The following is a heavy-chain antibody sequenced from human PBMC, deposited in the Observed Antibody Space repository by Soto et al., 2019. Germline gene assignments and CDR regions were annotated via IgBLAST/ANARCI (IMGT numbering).Heavy chain of an antibody. CDR1: GGSISSSSYY. D-gene: IGHD6-13*01. Sequence: SETLSLTCTVSGGSISSSSYYWGWIRQPPGKGLEWIGSIYYSGSTYYNPSLKSRVTISVDTSKNQFSLKLSSVTAADTAVYYCASEYSSSWSNYYYYGMDVWGQGTTVTVSS. CDR3: ASEYSSSWSNYYYYGMDV. V-gene: IGHV4-39*01. CDR2: IYYSGST. J-gene: IGHJ6*02.